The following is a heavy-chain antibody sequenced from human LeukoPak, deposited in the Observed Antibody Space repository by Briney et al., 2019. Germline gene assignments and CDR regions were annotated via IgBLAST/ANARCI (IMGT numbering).Heavy chain of an antibody. CDR2: IIPIFGTA. V-gene: IGHV1-69*13. D-gene: IGHD6-13*01. Sequence: ASVKVSCKASGGTFSGYAISWVRQAPGQGLEWMGGIIPIFGTANYAQKFQGRVTITADESTSTAYMELSSLRSDDTAVYYCARGQQLVTIDCWGQGTLVTVSS. J-gene: IGHJ4*02. CDR3: ARGQQLVTIDC. CDR1: GGTFSGYA.